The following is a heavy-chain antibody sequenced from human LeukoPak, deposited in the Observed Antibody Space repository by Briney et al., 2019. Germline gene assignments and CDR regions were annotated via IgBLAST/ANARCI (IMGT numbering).Heavy chain of an antibody. V-gene: IGHV4-30-4*08. J-gene: IGHJ4*02. CDR3: ARESRQLLLGEMAYYFDY. D-gene: IGHD2-2*01. CDR1: GGSISSGDYY. CDR2: IYYSGST. Sequence: TLSLTCTVSGGSISSGDYYWSWIRQPPGKGLEWIGYIYYSGSTYYNPSLKSRVTISVDTSKNQFSLKLSSVTAADTAVYYCARESRQLLLGEMAYYFDYWGQGTLVTVSS.